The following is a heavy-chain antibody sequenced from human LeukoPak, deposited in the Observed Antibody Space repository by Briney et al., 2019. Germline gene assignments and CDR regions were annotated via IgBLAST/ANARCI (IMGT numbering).Heavy chain of an antibody. CDR3: ARSTRYYYDSSGYYRGIDY. J-gene: IGHJ4*02. CDR2: INSSGGST. CDR1: GYIFTSYN. Sequence: ASVKVSCKASGYIFTSYNMYWVRQAPGQGLEWMGIINSSGGSTNYAQKFQGRVTMTRDTSISTAYMELSRLRSDDTAVYYCARSTRYYYDSSGYYRGIDYWGQGTLVTVSS. V-gene: IGHV1-46*01. D-gene: IGHD3-22*01.